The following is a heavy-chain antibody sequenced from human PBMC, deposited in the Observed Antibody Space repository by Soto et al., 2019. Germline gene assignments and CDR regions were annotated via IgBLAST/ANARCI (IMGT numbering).Heavy chain of an antibody. CDR2: IYYSGST. D-gene: IGHD3-22*01. Sequence: SETLSLTCTVSGGSIRNGDYYWGWIRQPPGKGLEWIGYIYYSGSTFYNPSLKNRVTISLDTSKNQFSLKLSSVTAADTAVYYCARASGDSSGYYLYYFDYWGQGTLVTVSS. CDR1: GGSIRNGDYY. V-gene: IGHV4-30-4*02. J-gene: IGHJ4*02. CDR3: ARASGDSSGYYLYYFDY.